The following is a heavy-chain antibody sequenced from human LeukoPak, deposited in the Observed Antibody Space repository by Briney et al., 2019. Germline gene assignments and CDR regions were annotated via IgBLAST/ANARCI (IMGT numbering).Heavy chain of an antibody. CDR3: AKDTGYYYDSSGHFDY. D-gene: IGHD3-22*01. V-gene: IGHV3-9*01. Sequence: PGGSLRLSCAASGFTFDDYAMHWVRQAPGKGLEWVSGISWNSGSIGYADSVKGRFTISRDNAKNSLYLQMNSLRAEDTALYYCAKDTGYYYDSSGHFDYWGQGTLVTVSS. CDR2: ISWNSGSI. CDR1: GFTFDDYA. J-gene: IGHJ4*02.